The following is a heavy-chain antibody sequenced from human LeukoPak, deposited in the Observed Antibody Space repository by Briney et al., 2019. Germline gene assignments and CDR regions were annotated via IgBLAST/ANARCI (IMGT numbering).Heavy chain of an antibody. D-gene: IGHD6-19*01. CDR2: ISSSSIYI. V-gene: IGHV3-21*04. Sequence: RSGGSLRLSCAASGFTFSTYSMNWVRQAPGKGLEWVSSISSSSIYIYYADSVKGRFTISRDNSKNTLYLQMNSLRAEDTAVYYCARVPISGWYSSFDYWGQGTLVTVSS. CDR3: ARVPISGWYSSFDY. CDR1: GFTFSTYS. J-gene: IGHJ4*02.